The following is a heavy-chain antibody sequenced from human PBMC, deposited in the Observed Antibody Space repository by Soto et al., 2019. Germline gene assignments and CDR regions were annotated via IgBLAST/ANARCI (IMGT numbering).Heavy chain of an antibody. J-gene: IGHJ5*02. CDR2: ISSSSSYI. D-gene: IGHD3-3*02. Sequence: GGSLRLSCAASGFTFSTYSMNWVRQAPGKGLEWVSSISSSSSYIYYADSVKGRFTISRDNAKNSLYLQMNSLRAEDTAVYYCASPKIAFYNWFDPWGQGTLVTVSS. CDR1: GFTFSTYS. V-gene: IGHV3-21*01. CDR3: ASPKIAFYNWFDP.